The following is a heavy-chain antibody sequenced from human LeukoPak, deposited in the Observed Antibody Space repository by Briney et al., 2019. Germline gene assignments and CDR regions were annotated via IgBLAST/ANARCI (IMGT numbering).Heavy chain of an antibody. CDR2: IYTSGST. D-gene: IGHD3-10*01. V-gene: IGHV4-61*02. CDR3: AREPLLWFGERRRVFYP. CDR1: GGSISSGSYY. J-gene: IGHJ5*02. Sequence: SQTLSLTCTVSGGSISSGSYYWSWIRQPAGKGLAWIGRIYTSGSTNYNPSLKSRVTISVDTSKNQFSLKLSSVTAADTAVYYCAREPLLWFGERRRVFYPWGQGTLVTVSS.